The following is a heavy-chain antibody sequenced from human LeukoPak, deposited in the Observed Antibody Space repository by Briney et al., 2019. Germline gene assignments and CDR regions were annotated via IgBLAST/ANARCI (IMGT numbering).Heavy chain of an antibody. Sequence: SSGTLSLTCAVSGGSISSSNWWSWVRPPPGKGLEWIGEIYHSGSTNYNPSLKSRVTISVDKSKNQFSLKLSSVTAADTAVYYCARNTYYDYVWGSYRYNWFDPWGQGTLVTVSS. D-gene: IGHD3-16*02. CDR1: GGSISSSNW. CDR3: ARNTYYDYVWGSYRYNWFDP. J-gene: IGHJ5*02. V-gene: IGHV4-4*02. CDR2: IYHSGST.